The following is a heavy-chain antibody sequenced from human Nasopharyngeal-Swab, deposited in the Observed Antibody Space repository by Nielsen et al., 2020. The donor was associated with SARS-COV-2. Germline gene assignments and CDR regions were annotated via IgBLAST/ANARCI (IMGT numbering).Heavy chain of an antibody. Sequence: GGARRISWAVSGLTVSSTYMSWVRQAPGKGLEWVSVTELGGTTHYADSVKGRFSISRDSSTNTLYLQMNNVRAEDTAVYYCARDLGGGYCTTTNCPGSWGQGTLVTVSS. CDR1: GLTVSSTY. CDR2: TELGGTT. D-gene: IGHD2-2*01. V-gene: IGHV3-53*01. J-gene: IGHJ1*01. CDR3: ARDLGGGYCTTTNCPGS.